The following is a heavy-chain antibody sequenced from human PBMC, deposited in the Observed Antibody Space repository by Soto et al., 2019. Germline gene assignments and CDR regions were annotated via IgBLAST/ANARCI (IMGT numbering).Heavy chain of an antibody. CDR3: ARXRCTNGVCYKLPLYNWFDP. V-gene: IGHV1-8*01. J-gene: IGHJ5*02. D-gene: IGHD2-8*01. Sequence: ASVKVSCKASGYTFTSYDINWVRQATGQGLEWMGWMNPNSGNTGYAQKFQGRVTMTRNTSISTAYMELSSLRSEDTAVYYCARXRCTNGVCYKLPLYNWFDPWG. CDR1: GYTFTSYD. CDR2: MNPNSGNT.